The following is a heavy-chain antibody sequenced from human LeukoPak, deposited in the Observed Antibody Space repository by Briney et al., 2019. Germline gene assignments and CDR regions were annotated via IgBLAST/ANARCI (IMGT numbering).Heavy chain of an antibody. D-gene: IGHD2-2*01. CDR2: INHSGST. CDR1: GGSFSGYY. CDR3: ASQNYNCSSTSCPRYYYYYYYMDV. V-gene: IGHV4-34*01. J-gene: IGHJ6*03. Sequence: SETLPLTCAVYGGSFSGYYWSWIRQPPGKGLEWIGEINHSGSTNYNPSLKSRVTISVDTSKNQFSLKLSSVTAADTAVYYCASQNYNCSSTSCPRYYYYYYYMDVWGKGTTVTVSS.